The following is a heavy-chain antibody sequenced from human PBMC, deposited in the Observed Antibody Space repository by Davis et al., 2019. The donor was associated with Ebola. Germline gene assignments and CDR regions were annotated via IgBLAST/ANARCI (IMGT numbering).Heavy chain of an antibody. CDR3: ARKLGTLDDY. CDR1: GFTVSTTY. V-gene: IGHV3-53*01. Sequence: GESLKISCAASGFTVSTTYMTWVRQAPGKGLEWVSVIYSGGSPYYADSVKGRFTISRDNSKNTVYLQMNSLRAEDTAVYYCARKLGTLDDYWGQGTLVTVSS. J-gene: IGHJ4*02. CDR2: IYSGGSP. D-gene: IGHD7-27*01.